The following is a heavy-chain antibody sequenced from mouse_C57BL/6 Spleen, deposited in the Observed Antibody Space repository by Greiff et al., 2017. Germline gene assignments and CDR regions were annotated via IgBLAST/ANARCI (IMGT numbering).Heavy chain of an antibody. CDR2: IFPGSGST. Sequence: QVQLKQSGPELVRPGASVKISCKAPGYTFTSHWMQWVRQRPGQGLEWIGEIFPGSGSTYSNEKFKGKATLTVDTSSSTAYMLLSSLTSEDSAVYFCASGTTVVCDYAMDYWGQGTSVTVSS. CDR3: ASGTTVVCDYAMDY. D-gene: IGHD1-1*01. CDR1: GYTFTSHW. V-gene: IGHV1-56*01. J-gene: IGHJ4*01.